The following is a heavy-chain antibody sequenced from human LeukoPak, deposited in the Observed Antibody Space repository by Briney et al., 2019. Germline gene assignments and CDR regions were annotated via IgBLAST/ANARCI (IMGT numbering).Heavy chain of an antibody. D-gene: IGHD1-26*01. CDR3: ATSVGGSSSYDY. J-gene: IGHJ4*02. V-gene: IGHV1-24*01. CDR1: GYTLTELS. CDR2: FDPEDGET. Sequence: GASVNVSFTVSGYTLTELSMHWVRQAPGKGLEWMGGFDPEDGETIYAQKFQGRVTMTEDTSTDTAYMELSSLRPEDTAVYYCATSVGGSSSYDYWGQGTLVTVSS.